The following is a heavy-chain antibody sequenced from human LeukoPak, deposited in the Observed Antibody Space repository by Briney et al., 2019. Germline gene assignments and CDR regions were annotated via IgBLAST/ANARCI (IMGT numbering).Heavy chain of an antibody. CDR2: INHSGST. Sequence: PSETLSLTCAVSGGSISSYYWSWIRQPPGKGLEWIGEINHSGSTNYNPSLKSRVTISVDTSKNQFSLKLSSVTAADTAVYYCARAGITIFGVVPPYFDYWGQGTLVTVSS. CDR1: GGSISSYY. D-gene: IGHD3-3*01. CDR3: ARAGITIFGVVPPYFDY. J-gene: IGHJ4*02. V-gene: IGHV4-34*01.